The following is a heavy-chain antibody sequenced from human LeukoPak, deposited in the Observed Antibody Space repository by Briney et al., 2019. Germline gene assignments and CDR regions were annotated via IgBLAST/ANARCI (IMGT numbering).Heavy chain of an antibody. V-gene: IGHV1-58*02. CDR3: ARETRSGDLWFGELWGIDY. J-gene: IGHJ4*02. CDR2: IVVGSGNT. D-gene: IGHD3-10*01. Sequence: SVKVSCKASGFTFTSSAMQWVRQARGQRLEWIGWIVVGSGNTNYAQKFQERVTMTRDTSTSTVYVELSSLRSEDTAVYYCARETRSGDLWFGELWGIDYWGQGTLVTVSS. CDR1: GFTFTSSA.